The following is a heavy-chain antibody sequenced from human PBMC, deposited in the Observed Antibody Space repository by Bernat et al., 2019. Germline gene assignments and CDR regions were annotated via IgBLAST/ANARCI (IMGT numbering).Heavy chain of an antibody. V-gene: IGHV3-73*02. D-gene: IGHD6-13*01. CDR2: IRSKANSYAT. J-gene: IGHJ6*02. CDR3: ARGCLGSSSWRSYYYGMDV. Sequence: EVQLVESGGGLVQPGGSLKLSCAASGFTFSGSAMHWVRQASGKGLEWVGRIRSKANSYATAYAASVKGRFTISRDDSKNTAYLQMNSLKTEDTAVYYCARGCLGSSSWRSYYYGMDVWGQGTTVTVSS. CDR1: GFTFSGSA.